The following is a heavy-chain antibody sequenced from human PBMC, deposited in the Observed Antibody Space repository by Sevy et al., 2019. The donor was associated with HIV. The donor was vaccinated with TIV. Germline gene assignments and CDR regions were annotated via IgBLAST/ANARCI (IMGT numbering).Heavy chain of an antibody. V-gene: IGHV4-59*01. J-gene: IGHJ4*02. Sequence: SETLSLTCNVSGDSISSYFWSWFRQPPGKGLEWIGYIYYSGSSEYTPSLRSRVTISIDTSKKYLSMKLTSVTAADTAVYYCARDSAVVPRALVYWGQRTLVTVSS. CDR1: GDSISSYF. CDR3: ARDSAVVPRALVY. D-gene: IGHD2-15*01. CDR2: IYYSGSS.